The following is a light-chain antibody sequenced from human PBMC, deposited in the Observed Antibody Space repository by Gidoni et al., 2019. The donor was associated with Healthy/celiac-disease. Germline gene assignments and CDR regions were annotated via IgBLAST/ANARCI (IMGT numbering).Light chain of an antibody. CDR1: QSISSY. CDR2: AAS. CDR3: QQSYSTPLA. J-gene: IGKJ1*01. Sequence: DIQMTQSPSSLSASVGDRVTITCRASQSISSYLNWYQQKPGKAPKLLIYAASSLQSGVPSRFSGRGSGTDFTLTISSLQPEDFATYYCQQSYSTPLAFXQXTRVEIK. V-gene: IGKV1-39*01.